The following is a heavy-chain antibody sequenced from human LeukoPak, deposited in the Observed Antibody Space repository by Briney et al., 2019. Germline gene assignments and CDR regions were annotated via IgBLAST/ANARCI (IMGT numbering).Heavy chain of an antibody. V-gene: IGHV3-30*18. J-gene: IGHJ4*02. D-gene: IGHD3/OR15-3a*01. Sequence: GGSLRLSCAASEFTFSSYAMHWVRQAPGKGLEWVALVSYDGSDKYYADSVKGRFTISRDNSKNTLYLQMNSLRGEETAVYYCAKAHLLDWLLPFDYWGQGTLVTVSS. CDR1: EFTFSSYA. CDR3: AKAHLLDWLLPFDY. CDR2: VSYDGSDK.